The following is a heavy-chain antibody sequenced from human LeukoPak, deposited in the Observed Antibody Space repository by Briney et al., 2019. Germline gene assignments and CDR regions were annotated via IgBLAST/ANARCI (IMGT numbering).Heavy chain of an antibody. J-gene: IGHJ6*03. CDR3: ARVFDSGSQAYFYYMDV. CDR2: INHSGST. Sequence: PSETLSLTCAVYGGSFSGYYWSWIRQPPGKGLEWIGEINHSGSTNYNPSLKSRVTISVDTSKNQFSLKLSSVTAADTAVYCCARVFDSGSQAYFYYMDVWGKGTTVTIFS. V-gene: IGHV4-34*01. CDR1: GGSFSGYY. D-gene: IGHD3-10*01.